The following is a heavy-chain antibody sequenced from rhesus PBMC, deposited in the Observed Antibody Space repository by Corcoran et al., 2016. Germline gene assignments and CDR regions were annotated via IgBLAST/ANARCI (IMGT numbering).Heavy chain of an antibody. CDR2: IGCSSGTT. CDR1: GYSISSGYG. V-gene: IGHV4-127*01. CDR3: AREYYSGRNPGFDY. D-gene: IGHD3-16*01. Sequence: QVQLQESGPGLVKPSETLSLTCAVSGYSISSGYGWSWIRQPPGQGLEWIGYIGCSSGTTQYNTSLKSRVTMSKDTSKHQFSLKLSSVTAADTAVYYCAREYYSGRNPGFDYWGQGVLVTVSS. J-gene: IGHJ4*01.